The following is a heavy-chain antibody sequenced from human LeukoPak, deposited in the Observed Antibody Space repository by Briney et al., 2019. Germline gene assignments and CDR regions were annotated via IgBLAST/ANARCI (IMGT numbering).Heavy chain of an antibody. CDR1: GGSFSGYY. CDR3: AREGREVTGFDY. CDR2: INHSGST. Sequence: SETLSLTCAVYGGSFSGYYWSWIRQPPGKGLEWIGEINHSGSTNYNPSLKSRVTISVDTSKNQFSLKMSSVTAADTAVYYCAREGREVTGFDYWGQGTLVTVSS. D-gene: IGHD2-21*02. V-gene: IGHV4-34*01. J-gene: IGHJ4*02.